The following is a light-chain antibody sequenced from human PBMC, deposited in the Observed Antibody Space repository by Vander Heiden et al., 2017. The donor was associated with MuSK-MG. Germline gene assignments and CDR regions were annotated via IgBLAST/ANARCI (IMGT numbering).Light chain of an antibody. V-gene: IGKV1-39*01. Sequence: DIHMTHSPSSLSASVGDRVTITCRASQSISSYLNWYQQKPGKAPKLLIYAASSLQSGVPSRFSGSGSGTDFTLTISRLQPEDIATYYCQQRDSTPRTFGQGTKVEIK. CDR3: QQRDSTPRT. CDR1: QSISSY. CDR2: AAS. J-gene: IGKJ1*01.